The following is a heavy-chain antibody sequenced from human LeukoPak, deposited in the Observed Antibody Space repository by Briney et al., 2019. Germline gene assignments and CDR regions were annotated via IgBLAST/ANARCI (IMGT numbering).Heavy chain of an antibody. Sequence: PGGSLRLSCAASGFTVSSNYMSWVRQAPGKGLEWVSVIYSGGSTYYADSVKGRFTISRDNSKNTLYLQMNSLRAEDTAVYYCARGQHGGGSSWSASNWFDPWGQGTLVTVSS. J-gene: IGHJ5*02. CDR3: ARGQHGGGSSWSASNWFDP. D-gene: IGHD6-13*01. CDR1: GFTVSSNY. CDR2: IYSGGST. V-gene: IGHV3-66*01.